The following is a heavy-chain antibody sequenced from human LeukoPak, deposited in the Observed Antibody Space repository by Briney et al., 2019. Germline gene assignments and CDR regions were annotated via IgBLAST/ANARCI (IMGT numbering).Heavy chain of an antibody. V-gene: IGHV3-30*04. J-gene: IGHJ4*02. CDR2: ISCDGSNK. Sequence: GGSLRLSCAASGFTFSSYAMHWVRQAPGKGLEWVTIISCDGSNKYYADSVKGRFTISRDNSKNTLYLQMNSLRAEDTAVYYCASDGGYYFDYWGQGTLVTVSS. CDR3: ASDGGYYFDY. CDR1: GFTFSSYA.